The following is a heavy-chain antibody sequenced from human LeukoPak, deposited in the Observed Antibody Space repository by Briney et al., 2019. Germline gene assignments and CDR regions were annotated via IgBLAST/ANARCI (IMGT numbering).Heavy chain of an antibody. CDR1: GATFITSA. Sequence: SVKVSCKASGATFITSAINWVRQAPGQGLEWMGRIIPLLGRPNYAQKFEGRVTITADKSTNTAYMDLTSLSSEDTAIFFCTQTTADGGRLAHFWGQGTLITISS. D-gene: IGHD1-1*01. CDR2: IIPLLGRP. CDR3: TQTTADGGRLAHF. J-gene: IGHJ4*02. V-gene: IGHV1-69*04.